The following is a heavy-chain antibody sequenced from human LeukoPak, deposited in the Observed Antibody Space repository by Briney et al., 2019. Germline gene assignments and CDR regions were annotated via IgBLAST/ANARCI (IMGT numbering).Heavy chain of an antibody. V-gene: IGHV4-34*01. CDR1: GGSFSGYY. J-gene: IGHJ4*02. D-gene: IGHD5-12*01. CDR2: MNHSGST. CDR3: ARVRATGAFDY. Sequence: SETLSLTCAVYGGSFSGYYWSWIRPPPAKGLEWVGEMNHSGSTNYNPSLKSRVTISVDTSKNQFSLKLSSVTAADTAVYYCARVRATGAFDYWGQGTLVTVSS.